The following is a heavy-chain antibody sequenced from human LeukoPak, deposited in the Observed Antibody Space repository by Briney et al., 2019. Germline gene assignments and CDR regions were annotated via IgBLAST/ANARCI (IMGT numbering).Heavy chain of an antibody. CDR1: GASISRYY. Sequence: SETLSLTCTVSGASISRYYCSWIRQPPGKALERIGHISYRGSTNYNPSLKSRVTISVDTSKNQFSLKLSSVTAADTAVYYCARVYYSNSYDYWYFDLWGRGTLVTVSS. CDR2: ISYRGST. D-gene: IGHD6-13*01. J-gene: IGHJ2*01. V-gene: IGHV4-59*01. CDR3: ARVYYSNSYDYWYFDL.